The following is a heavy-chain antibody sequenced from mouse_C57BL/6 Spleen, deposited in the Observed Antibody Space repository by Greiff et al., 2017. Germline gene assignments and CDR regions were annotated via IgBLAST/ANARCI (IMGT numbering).Heavy chain of an antibody. CDR1: GFTFSDYG. CDR3: ALLGYAMDY. Sequence: EVKVEESGGGLVKPGGSLKLSCAASGFTFSDYGMHWVRQAPEKGLEWVAYISSGSSTIYYADTVKGRFTISRDNAKNTLFLQMTSLRSEDTAMYYCALLGYAMDYWGQGTSVTVSS. V-gene: IGHV5-17*01. D-gene: IGHD2-10*01. J-gene: IGHJ4*01. CDR2: ISSGSSTI.